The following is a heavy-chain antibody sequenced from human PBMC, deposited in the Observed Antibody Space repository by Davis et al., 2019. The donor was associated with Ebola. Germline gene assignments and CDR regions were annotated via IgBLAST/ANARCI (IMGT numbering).Heavy chain of an antibody. CDR3: AKARHDTAMAYFDY. D-gene: IGHD5-18*01. CDR2: ISWNSGSI. CDR1: GFTFDDYA. Sequence: PGGSLRLSCAASGFTFDDYAMHWVRQAPGKGLEWVSGISWNSGSIGYADSVKGRFTISRDNAKNSLYLQMNSLRAEDTALYYCAKARHDTAMAYFDYWGQGTLVTVSS. V-gene: IGHV3-9*01. J-gene: IGHJ4*02.